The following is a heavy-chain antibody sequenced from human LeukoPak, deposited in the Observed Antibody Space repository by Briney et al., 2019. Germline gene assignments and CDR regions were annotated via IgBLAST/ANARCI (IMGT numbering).Heavy chain of an antibody. CDR2: ISYDGGNK. CDR1: GFTFSDYG. CDR3: AKVFEVRGARRPKDY. V-gene: IGHV3-30*18. D-gene: IGHD3-10*01. J-gene: IGHJ4*02. Sequence: GRSLRLSCAASGFTFSDYGMHWVRQAPGKGLEWVALISYDGGNKFYADSVRDRFTISRDNSKNTLFLQMNSLRIEDTAVYYCAKVFEVRGARRPKDYWGQGTLVTVSS.